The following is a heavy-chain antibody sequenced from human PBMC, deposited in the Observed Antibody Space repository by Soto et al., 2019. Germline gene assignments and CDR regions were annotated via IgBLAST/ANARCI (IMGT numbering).Heavy chain of an antibody. CDR2: INPGNGNT. CDR3: ASRPGLEGGPFDS. CDR1: GYTFTTHP. Sequence: QGQLVQSGAEVKEPGASVKVSCEASGYTFTTHPIHWVRQAPGQSLEWMGWINPGNGNTEYSQKFHGRVIITRDTSASTAYMELSSLRSEDAAVYYCASRPGLEGGPFDSWGQGTLVTVSS. J-gene: IGHJ4*02. D-gene: IGHD3-16*01. V-gene: IGHV1-3*01.